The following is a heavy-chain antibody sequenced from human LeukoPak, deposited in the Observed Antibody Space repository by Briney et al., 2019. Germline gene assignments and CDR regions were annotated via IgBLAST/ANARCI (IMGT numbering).Heavy chain of an antibody. V-gene: IGHV1-69*13. CDR1: GGTFSSYA. CDR2: IIPIFGTA. CDR3: ATGLGYSYGRLDY. J-gene: IGHJ4*02. Sequence: ASVKVSCKASGGTFSSYAISWVRQAPGHGLEWMGGIIPIFGTANYAQKFQGRVTITADESTSTAYMELSSLRSEDTAVYYCATGLGYSYGRLDYWGQGTLVTVSS. D-gene: IGHD5-18*01.